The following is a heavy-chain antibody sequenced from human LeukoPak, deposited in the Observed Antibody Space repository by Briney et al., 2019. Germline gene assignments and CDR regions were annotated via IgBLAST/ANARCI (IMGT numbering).Heavy chain of an antibody. CDR2: IYYSGTT. CDR1: GGSMISYY. Sequence: SETLSLTCNVSGGSMISYYWSWVRPPPGTGLEWVGYIYYSGTTNYTPSLTGRVTISVDTSQNQFSLDLTSVTTADTAVYYCTRHSTGMARFAYWGQGTLVTASS. J-gene: IGHJ4*02. CDR3: TRHSTGMARFAY. D-gene: IGHD5-18*01. V-gene: IGHV4-59*08.